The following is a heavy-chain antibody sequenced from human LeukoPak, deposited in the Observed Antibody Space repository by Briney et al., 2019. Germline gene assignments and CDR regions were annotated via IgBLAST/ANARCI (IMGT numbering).Heavy chain of an antibody. CDR1: GGSISSGGYS. D-gene: IGHD2-2*01. CDR2: IYYSGST. J-gene: IGHJ6*02. Sequence: SETLSLTCTVSGGSISSGGYSWSWIRQHPGKGLEWIGYIYYSGSTYYNPSLKSRVTISVDTSKNQFSLKLSSVTAADTAVYYCARVAAYCSSTSCYRFMDVWGQGTTVTVSS. CDR3: ARVAAYCSSTSCYRFMDV. V-gene: IGHV4-31*03.